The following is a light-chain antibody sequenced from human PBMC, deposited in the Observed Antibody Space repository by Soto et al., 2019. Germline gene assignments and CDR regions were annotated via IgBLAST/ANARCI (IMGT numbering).Light chain of an antibody. CDR2: AIS. V-gene: IGKV1-6*01. Sequence: AIQMTQSPSSLSASVGDRVTITCRASQDIRNALGWFQQKPGKAPKLLIYAISTLESGVPSRFSGSGSGTYFTLTISSLQPEDFATYFCLHDYNYPISFGQGTRLEIK. CDR1: QDIRNA. J-gene: IGKJ5*01. CDR3: LHDYNYPIS.